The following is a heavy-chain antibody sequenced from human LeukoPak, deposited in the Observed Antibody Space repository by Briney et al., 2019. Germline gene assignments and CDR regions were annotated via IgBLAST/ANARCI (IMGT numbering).Heavy chain of an antibody. D-gene: IGHD3-10*01. Sequence: GGSLRLSCAASGFTFGTYWMNWVRQAPGKGLEWVASINPDGSEKHDVDSVKGRFTISRDNAKNSLYLQMNGLRAEDTAVYYCARSGSYWNSRAYFDYWGQGSLVTVS. CDR3: ARSGSYWNSRAYFDY. J-gene: IGHJ4*02. V-gene: IGHV3-7*01. CDR1: GFTFGTYW. CDR2: INPDGSEK.